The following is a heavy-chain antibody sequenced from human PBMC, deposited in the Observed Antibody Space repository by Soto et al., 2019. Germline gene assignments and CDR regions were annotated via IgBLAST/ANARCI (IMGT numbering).Heavy chain of an antibody. D-gene: IGHD4-4*01. CDR3: ARPLWRDDYNWGYFDL. J-gene: IGHJ2*01. Sequence: QVQLVESGGGVVQPGRSLRLSCAASGFTFSSYAMHWVRQVPGKGLEWVAVISYDGSNKYYADSVKGRFTISRDNSKNXLYLQMNSLRAEDTAVYYCARPLWRDDYNWGYFDLWGRGTLVTVSS. CDR1: GFTFSSYA. CDR2: ISYDGSNK. V-gene: IGHV3-30-3*01.